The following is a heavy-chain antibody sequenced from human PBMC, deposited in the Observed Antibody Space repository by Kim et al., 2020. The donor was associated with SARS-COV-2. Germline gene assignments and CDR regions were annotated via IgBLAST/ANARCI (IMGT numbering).Heavy chain of an antibody. D-gene: IGHD2-2*01. CDR1: GFSFSSYA. Sequence: GGSLRLSCAASGFSFSSYAMSWVRQAPGKGLEWVSSLSTNGDNTYYADSVKGRFTISRDNSRNTLNLQMNSLRAEDTAVYYCVKNCGSSMYSGVGVWGQG. CDR3: VKNCGSSMYSGVGV. V-gene: IGHV3-23*01. CDR2: LSTNGDNT. J-gene: IGHJ3*01.